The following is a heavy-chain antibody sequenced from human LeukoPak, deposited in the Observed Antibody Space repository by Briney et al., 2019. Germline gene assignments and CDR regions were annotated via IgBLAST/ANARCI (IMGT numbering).Heavy chain of an antibody. J-gene: IGHJ4*01. D-gene: IGHD4-23*01. Sequence: SETLSLTCAVFGRSIIGYHWNWIRQSPGKGLEWIGEINHSGSANYNPSFNSRVTISLDTSKNQFSLELRSVTAADTAVYYCARDPTTVVSVPYYFDDWGQEPWSPSPQ. CDR2: INHSGSA. V-gene: IGHV4-34*01. CDR3: ARDPTTVVSVPYYFDD. CDR1: GRSIIGYH.